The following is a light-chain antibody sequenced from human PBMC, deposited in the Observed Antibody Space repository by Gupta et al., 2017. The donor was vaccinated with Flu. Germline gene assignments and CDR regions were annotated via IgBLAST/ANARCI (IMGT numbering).Light chain of an antibody. Sequence: EIVLTQSPATLSLSPGEISTLSCRASQSVSSYLAWYQQKPGQAPRLLIYAASNSAKGIPDRFSGSGYVTDFTLTSNSRENEAFAVYYLQHRSKLQTFGEGTKVEIK. CDR3: QHRSKLQT. V-gene: IGKV3-11*01. J-gene: IGKJ4*02. CDR2: AAS. CDR1: QSVSSY.